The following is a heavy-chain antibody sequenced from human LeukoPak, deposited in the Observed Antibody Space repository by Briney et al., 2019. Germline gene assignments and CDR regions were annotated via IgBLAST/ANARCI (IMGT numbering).Heavy chain of an antibody. D-gene: IGHD6-13*01. CDR1: GDSVSSYTSY. Sequence: SETLSLTCTVSGDSVSSYTSYWGWIRQPPGKGLEWIGRIYRGVTTHYTPSLASRVTISIDTSKNQFSLKLSSVTAADTAVYYCARLSSDRATYFDYWGQGTLVTVSS. CDR3: ARLSSDRATYFDY. J-gene: IGHJ4*02. V-gene: IGHV4-39*01. CDR2: IYRGVTT.